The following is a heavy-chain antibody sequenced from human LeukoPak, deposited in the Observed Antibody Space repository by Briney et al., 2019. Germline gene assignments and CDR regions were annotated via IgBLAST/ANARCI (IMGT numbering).Heavy chain of an antibody. Sequence: NPSETLSLTCTVSGDSISNYYWNWIRQPPGKGLEWIGYIYYSGNTNYNPSLKSRVTISVDTSKNRFSLKLSSVTAADTAVYYCAGDSYGIDYWGQGTLVTVSS. D-gene: IGHD5-18*01. J-gene: IGHJ4*02. CDR3: AGDSYGIDY. CDR2: IYYSGNT. CDR1: GDSISNYY. V-gene: IGHV4-59*08.